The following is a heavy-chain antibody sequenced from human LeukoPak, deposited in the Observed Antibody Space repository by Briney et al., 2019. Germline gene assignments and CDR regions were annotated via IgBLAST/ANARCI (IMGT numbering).Heavy chain of an antibody. J-gene: IGHJ4*02. V-gene: IGHV4-39*01. D-gene: IGHD1-26*01. Sequence: SETLSLTCTVSVSGASISSSAYYWGWIRRPPGKGLEWIATINYRGSTYYTPSLKSRVTISIDTSKNQFSLKLSSVTAADTAVYYCARSAIVGATDGYYFDYWGQGTLVTVSS. CDR1: GASISSSAYY. CDR3: ARSAIVGATDGYYFDY. CDR2: INYRGST.